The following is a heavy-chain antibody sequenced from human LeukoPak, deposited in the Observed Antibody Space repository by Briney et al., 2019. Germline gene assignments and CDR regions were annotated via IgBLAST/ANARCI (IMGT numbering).Heavy chain of an antibody. D-gene: IGHD6-19*01. J-gene: IGHJ6*02. CDR2: IYYSEST. CDR1: GFTFSNFA. V-gene: IGHV4-59*01. Sequence: GSLRLSCTTSGFTFSNFAMSWIRQPPGKGLEWIGYIYYSESTNYNPSLKSRVTISVDTSKNQFSLKLSSVTAADTAVYYCARDFRSGWGDYGMDVWGQGTTVTVSS. CDR3: ARDFRSGWGDYGMDV.